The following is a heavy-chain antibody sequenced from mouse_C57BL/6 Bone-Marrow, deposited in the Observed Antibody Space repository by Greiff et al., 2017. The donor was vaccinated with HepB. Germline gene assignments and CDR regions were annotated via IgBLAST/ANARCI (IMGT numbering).Heavy chain of an antibody. CDR1: GFNIKNTY. J-gene: IGHJ4*01. CDR2: IDPANGNT. Sequence: EVKLVESVAELVRPGASVKLSCTASGFNIKNTYMHWVKQRPEQGLEWIGRIDPANGNTKYAPKFQGKATITADTSSNSAYLQLSSLTSEDTAIYYCARDPSSLYYDYDSFYAMDYWGQGTSVTVSS. V-gene: IGHV14-3*01. CDR3: ARDPSSLYYDYDSFYAMDY. D-gene: IGHD2-4*01.